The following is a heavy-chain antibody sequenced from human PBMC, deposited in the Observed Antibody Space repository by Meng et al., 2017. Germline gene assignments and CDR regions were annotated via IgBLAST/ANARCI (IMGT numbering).Heavy chain of an antibody. D-gene: IGHD3-10*01. J-gene: IGHJ5*02. V-gene: IGHV1-24*01. Sequence: QVQLVQSGAVVKKPGASVKVSCKPSGYNFPDYYIHWVRQAPGKGLEWMGGFDPEDGERIYAQKFQGRVTMTEDTSTDTAYMELSSLRSEDTAVYYCATLPRRITMVRGGWFDPWGQGTLVTVSS. CDR3: ATLPRRITMVRGGWFDP. CDR2: FDPEDGER. CDR1: GYNFPDYY.